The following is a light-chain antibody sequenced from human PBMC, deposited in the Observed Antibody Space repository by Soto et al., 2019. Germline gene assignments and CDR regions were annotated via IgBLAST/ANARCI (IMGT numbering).Light chain of an antibody. CDR3: QQSYSTPPLT. J-gene: IGKJ4*01. CDR2: AAS. Sequence: DIQMTQPPSSLSASVGDRVTITCRASQSISSYLNWYQQKPWKAPKLLIYAASSLQSGVPSRFSGSGSGTDFTLTIISLQPEDFATYYCQQSYSTPPLTFGGRTKLEIK. V-gene: IGKV1-39*01. CDR1: QSISSY.